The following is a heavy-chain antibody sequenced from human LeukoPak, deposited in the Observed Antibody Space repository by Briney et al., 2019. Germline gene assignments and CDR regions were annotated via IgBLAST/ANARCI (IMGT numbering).Heavy chain of an antibody. CDR3: TRAVGFYGSGSYYRD. D-gene: IGHD3-10*01. J-gene: IGHJ4*02. CDR1: GFTFSNYW. Sequence: GGSLRLSCAASGFTFSNYWMHWVRQGSGKGLVWVSRISTDGNTTNYADSVKGRFTISRDNAKNTLYLQMSSLTAEDTAVYYCTRAVGFYGSGSYYRDWGQGSLVTVSS. CDR2: ISTDGNTT. V-gene: IGHV3-74*01.